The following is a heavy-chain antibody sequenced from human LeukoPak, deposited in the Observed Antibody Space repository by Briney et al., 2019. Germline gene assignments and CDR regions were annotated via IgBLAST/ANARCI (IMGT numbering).Heavy chain of an antibody. D-gene: IGHD2-2*01. V-gene: IGHV1-69*01. CDR2: IIPIFGTA. Sequence: ASVKVSCKASGGTFSSYAISWVRQAPGQGLEWMGGIIPIFGTANYAQKFQGRVTITADESTSTAYMELRSLRSDDTAVYYCARNLRGTSGTYDYWGQGTLVTVSS. CDR3: ARNLRGTSGTYDY. J-gene: IGHJ4*02. CDR1: GGTFSSYA.